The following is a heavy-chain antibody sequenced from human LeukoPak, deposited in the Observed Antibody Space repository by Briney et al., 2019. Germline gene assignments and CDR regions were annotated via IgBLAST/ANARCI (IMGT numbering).Heavy chain of an antibody. CDR3: ARADNYPDAFDI. D-gene: IGHD5-24*01. CDR1: GGSISSGSYY. V-gene: IGHV4-61*02. CDR2: IYSSGST. J-gene: IGHJ3*02. Sequence: PSETLSLTCTVSGGSISSGSYYWSWIRQPAGKGLEWIGRIYSSGSTNYNPSLKSRVTISVDTSKNQFSLKLSSVTAADTAVYYCARADNYPDAFDIWGQGTMVTVPS.